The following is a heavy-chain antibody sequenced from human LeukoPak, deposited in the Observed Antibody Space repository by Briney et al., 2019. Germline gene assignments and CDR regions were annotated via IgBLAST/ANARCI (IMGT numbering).Heavy chain of an antibody. CDR1: GYTFTGYY. J-gene: IGHJ4*02. D-gene: IGHD2-15*01. CDR3: ARGDIVVVVARYPDY. CDR2: INPNSGGT. Sequence: ASVKVSCKASGYTFTGYYMHWVRQAPGQGLEWMGWINPNSGGTNYAQKFQGRVTMTRDTSINTAYMELSRLRSDDTAVYYCARGDIVVVVARYPDYWGQGTLVTVSS. V-gene: IGHV1-2*02.